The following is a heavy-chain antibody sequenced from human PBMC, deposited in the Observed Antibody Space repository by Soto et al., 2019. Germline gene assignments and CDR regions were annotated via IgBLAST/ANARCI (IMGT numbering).Heavy chain of an antibody. V-gene: IGHV3-33*05. CDR3: ARDDVRPETGLDM. J-gene: IGHJ3*02. Sequence: QVPLVESGGGVFQPGRSLRLSCAASGFTFSNYGMHWVLQAPGKGLEWLAVILKDGIDQKYGNSVKGRVTISRAKSTKPLYLHINSLRVEDTAVYFCARDDVRPETGLDMWGIATIVTVSS. CDR1: GFTFSNYG. CDR2: ILKDGIDQ. D-gene: IGHD3-9*01.